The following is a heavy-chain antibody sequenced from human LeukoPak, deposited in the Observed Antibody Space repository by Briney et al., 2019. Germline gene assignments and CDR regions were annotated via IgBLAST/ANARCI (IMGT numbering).Heavy chain of an antibody. CDR3: ARSTGSDAFDI. CDR2: IIPMLGIT. V-gene: IGHV1-69*04. J-gene: IGHJ3*02. Sequence: GASVKVSCKASGGTFSNYGISWVRQAPGQGLEWMGRIIPMLGITNYAQTFQDRFTITADKSTSTAYMELSSLRSEDTAVYYCARSTGSDAFDIWGQGTMVTVSS. D-gene: IGHD2-2*01. CDR1: GGTFSNYG.